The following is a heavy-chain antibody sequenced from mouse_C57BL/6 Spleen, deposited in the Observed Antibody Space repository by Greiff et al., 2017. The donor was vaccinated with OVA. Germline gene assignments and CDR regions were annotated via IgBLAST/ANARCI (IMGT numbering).Heavy chain of an antibody. Sequence: EVKLEESGGGLVQPGGSMKLSCVASGFTFSNYWMNWVRQSPEKGLEWVAQIRLKSDNYATHYAESVKGRFTISRDDSKSSVYLQMNNLRAEDTGIYYCTVNYGNYVAMDYWGQGTSVTVSS. D-gene: IGHD2-1*01. CDR2: IRLKSDNYAT. CDR1: GFTFSNYW. J-gene: IGHJ4*01. CDR3: TVNYGNYVAMDY. V-gene: IGHV6-3*01.